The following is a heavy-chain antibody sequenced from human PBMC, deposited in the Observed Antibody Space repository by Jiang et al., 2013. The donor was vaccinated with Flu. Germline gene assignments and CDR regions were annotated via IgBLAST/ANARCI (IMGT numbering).Heavy chain of an antibody. CDR2: IYPGDSDT. CDR3: ASTPIAAAGTDAFDI. D-gene: IGHD6-13*01. Sequence: PGESLKISCKGSGYSFTSYWIGWVRQMPGKGLEWMGIIYPGDSDTRYSPSFQGQVTISADKSISTAYLQWSSLKASDTAMYYCASTPIAAAGTDAFDIWGQGTMVTVSS. CDR1: GYSFTSYW. J-gene: IGHJ3*02. V-gene: IGHV5-51*01.